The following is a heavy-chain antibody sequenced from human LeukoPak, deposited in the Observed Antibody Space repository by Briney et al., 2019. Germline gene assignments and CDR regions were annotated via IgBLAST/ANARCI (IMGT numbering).Heavy chain of an antibody. V-gene: IGHV3-21*01. CDR2: ISSSSSYI. CDR3: ASMCSSTSCYGAFDI. D-gene: IGHD2-2*01. J-gene: IGHJ3*02. Sequence: PGGSLRLSCAASGFTFSSYAMHWVRQAPGKGLEWVSSISSSSSYIYYADSVKGRFTISRDNAKNSLYLQMNSLRAEDTAVYYCASMCSSTSCYGAFDIWGQGTMVTVSS. CDR1: GFTFSSYA.